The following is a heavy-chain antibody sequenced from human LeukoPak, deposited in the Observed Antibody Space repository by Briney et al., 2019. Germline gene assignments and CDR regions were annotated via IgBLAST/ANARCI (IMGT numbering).Heavy chain of an antibody. V-gene: IGHV1-2*02. CDR2: INPNSGGT. J-gene: IGHJ4*02. Sequence: ASVKVSCKASGYTFTGYYMHWVRQAPGQGLEWMGWINPNSGGTNYAQKFQGRVTMTRDTSISAAYMELSRLRSDDTAVYYCARDLQSSSGYYYVVGYWGQGTLVTVSS. D-gene: IGHD3-22*01. CDR3: ARDLQSSSGYYYVVGY. CDR1: GYTFTGYY.